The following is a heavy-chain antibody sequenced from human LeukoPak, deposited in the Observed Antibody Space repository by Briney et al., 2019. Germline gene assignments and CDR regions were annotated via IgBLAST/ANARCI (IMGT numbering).Heavy chain of an antibody. J-gene: IGHJ5*02. CDR3: AKAGYSGYDHWFDP. D-gene: IGHD5-12*01. Sequence: GGSLRLSCAASGFTFSSYALSWVRQAPGKGLEWVSAISGSGGSTYYADSVKGRFTISRDNSKNTLYLQMNSLRAEDTAVYYCAKAGYSGYDHWFDPWGQGTLVTVSS. CDR1: GFTFSSYA. V-gene: IGHV3-23*01. CDR2: ISGSGGST.